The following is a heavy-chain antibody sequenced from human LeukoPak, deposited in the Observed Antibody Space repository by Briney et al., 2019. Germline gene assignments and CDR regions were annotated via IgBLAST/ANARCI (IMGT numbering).Heavy chain of an antibody. D-gene: IGHD6-19*01. Sequence: SVKVSCKASGGTFSSYAISWVQQAPGQGLEWMGGIIPIFGTANYAQKFQGRVTITADESTSTAYMELSSLRSEDTAVYYCARDKGSSGWLDYWGQGTLVTVSS. J-gene: IGHJ4*02. CDR2: IIPIFGTA. CDR1: GGTFSSYA. V-gene: IGHV1-69*13. CDR3: ARDKGSSGWLDY.